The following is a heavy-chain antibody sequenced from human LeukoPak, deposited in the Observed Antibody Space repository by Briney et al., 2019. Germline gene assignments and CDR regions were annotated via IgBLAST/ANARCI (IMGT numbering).Heavy chain of an antibody. Sequence: SETLSLTCAVYGGSFSVYYWSWIRQPPGKAREGIGEINYSGNTNYTPSLKSRVTISVDTSKNQCSLKLSSVTAADTAVYYCAGTPPIDFWSGYSAYYYGMDVWGQGTTVTVSS. CDR3: AGTPPIDFWSGYSAYYYGMDV. V-gene: IGHV4-34*01. CDR1: GGSFSVYY. J-gene: IGHJ6*02. D-gene: IGHD3-3*01. CDR2: INYSGNT.